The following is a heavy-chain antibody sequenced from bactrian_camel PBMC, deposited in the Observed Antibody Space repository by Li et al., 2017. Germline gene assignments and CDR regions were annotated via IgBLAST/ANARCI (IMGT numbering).Heavy chain of an antibody. CDR2: IQTNGIS. D-gene: IGHD4*01. CDR3: VADTYDYGRI. J-gene: IGHJ4*01. Sequence: HVQLVESGGGSVQAGQSLRLSCLSSEYVNSMAWFRQAPGKGREEVARIQTNGISTYAPSVKGRFAISRGDGGNTLYLQMNSLKLEDTATYYCVADTYDYGRIWGQGTQVTVS. V-gene: IGHV3S53*01. CDR1: EYVNS.